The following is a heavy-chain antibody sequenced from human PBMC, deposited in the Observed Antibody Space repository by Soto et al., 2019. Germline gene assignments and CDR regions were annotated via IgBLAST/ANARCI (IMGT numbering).Heavy chain of an antibody. J-gene: IGHJ6*03. D-gene: IGHD2-15*01. CDR1: GFTFSNYW. CDR2: INSDGSVS. V-gene: IGHV3-74*01. CDR3: ARGDCVGGTCYSLAGSFYYYMDV. Sequence: EVQQVESGGGLVQPGGSLRLSCAASGFTFSNYWMYWVRQAPGKGLVWVSRINSDGSVSSYADSVKGRLTISRDNVKNTLYLQMDSLRAEDTAVYYCARGDCVGGTCYSLAGSFYYYMDVWGKGTTVTVFS.